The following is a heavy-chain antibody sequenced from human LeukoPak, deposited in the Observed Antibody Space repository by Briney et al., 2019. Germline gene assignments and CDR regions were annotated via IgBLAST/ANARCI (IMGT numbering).Heavy chain of an antibody. CDR2: INPNTGGT. CDR3: VQFELDY. CDR1: GYTFTGYY. Sequence: ASVTVSCKASGYTFTGYYMHWVRQAPGQGLEWMGWINPNTGGTDYAQKFQGRVTMTRDTSISTAYMDLSRLRSDDTAVYYCVQFELDYWGQGTLVTVSS. D-gene: IGHD1-7*01. V-gene: IGHV1-2*02. J-gene: IGHJ4*02.